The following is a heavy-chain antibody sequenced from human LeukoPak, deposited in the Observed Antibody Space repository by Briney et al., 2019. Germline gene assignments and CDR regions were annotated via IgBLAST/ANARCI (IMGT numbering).Heavy chain of an antibody. Sequence: PSETLSLTCTVSGGSISSYYWSWIRQPPGKGLEWIGYIYTSGSTNYNPSLKSRVTISVDTSKNQFSLKLSSVTAADTAVYYCARDLNYGDYGTESDWGQGTLVTVSS. CDR1: GGSISSYY. CDR2: IYTSGST. D-gene: IGHD4-17*01. CDR3: ARDLNYGDYGTESD. J-gene: IGHJ4*02. V-gene: IGHV4-59*01.